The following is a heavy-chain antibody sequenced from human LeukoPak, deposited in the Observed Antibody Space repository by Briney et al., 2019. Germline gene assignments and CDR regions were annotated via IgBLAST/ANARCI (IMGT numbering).Heavy chain of an antibody. J-gene: IGHJ4*02. V-gene: IGHV3-21*01. Sequence: GGSLRLSCAASGFTFSSYSMNWVRQAPGKGLEWVSSISRSSSYIYYADSVKGRFTISRDNAKNSLYLQMNSLRAEDTAVYYCASYNWGAYYFDYWGQGTLVTVSS. CDR2: ISRSSSYI. CDR3: ASYNWGAYYFDY. CDR1: GFTFSSYS. D-gene: IGHD1-1*01.